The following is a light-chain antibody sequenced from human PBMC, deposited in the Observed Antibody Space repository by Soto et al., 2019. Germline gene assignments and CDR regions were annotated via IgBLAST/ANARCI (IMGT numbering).Light chain of an antibody. CDR1: SSDVGAYSY. CDR3: CSYAGSHTLYV. J-gene: IGLJ1*01. Sequence: QSVLTHPRSVSWSPGQSVTISCTGTSSDVGAYSYVSWYQQHPGKAPKLMIYDVTKRPSGVPDRFSGSKSGNTASLTISGLQAEDEADYYCCSYAGSHTLYVFGTGTKVTVL. V-gene: IGLV2-11*01. CDR2: DVT.